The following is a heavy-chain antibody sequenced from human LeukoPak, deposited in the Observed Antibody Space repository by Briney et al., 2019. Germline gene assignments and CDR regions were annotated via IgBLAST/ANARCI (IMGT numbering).Heavy chain of an antibody. D-gene: IGHD3-22*01. CDR2: IYYSGST. V-gene: IGHV4-30-4*01. Sequence: SETLSLTCTVSGGSISSGDYYWGWIRQPPGKGLEWIGHIYYSGSTYYNPSLKSRFNISLDTSKNQFSLKLSSVTAADTAVYYCARAAYYYDSSGTFDYWGQGTLVTVSS. CDR1: GGSISSGDYY. CDR3: ARAAYYYDSSGTFDY. J-gene: IGHJ4*02.